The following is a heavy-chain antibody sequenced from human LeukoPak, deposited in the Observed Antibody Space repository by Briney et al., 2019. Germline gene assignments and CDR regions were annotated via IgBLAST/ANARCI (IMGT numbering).Heavy chain of an antibody. CDR3: ATSTPAVAGMYY. CDR2: INPNSGGT. D-gene: IGHD6-19*01. J-gene: IGHJ4*02. Sequence: APVKVSCKASGYTFTGYYMHWVRQAPGQGLEWMGWINPNSGGTNYAQKFQGRVTMTRDTSISTAYMELSRLRSDDTAVYYCATSTPAVAGMYYWGQGTLVTVSS. V-gene: IGHV1-2*02. CDR1: GYTFTGYY.